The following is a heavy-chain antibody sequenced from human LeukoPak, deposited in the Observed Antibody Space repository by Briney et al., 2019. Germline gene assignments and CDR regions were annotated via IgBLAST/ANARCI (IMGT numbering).Heavy chain of an antibody. D-gene: IGHD3-22*01. J-gene: IGHJ5*02. Sequence: SETLSLTCTVSGGSISSSSYYWGWIRQPPGKGLEWFGSIYYSGSTYYNPSLKSRVTISVDTSKNQFSLKLSSVTAADTAVYYCARHLYDSSGSGGSHNWFDPWGQGTLVTVSS. CDR3: ARHLYDSSGSGGSHNWFDP. CDR2: IYYSGST. CDR1: GGSISSSSYY. V-gene: IGHV4-39*01.